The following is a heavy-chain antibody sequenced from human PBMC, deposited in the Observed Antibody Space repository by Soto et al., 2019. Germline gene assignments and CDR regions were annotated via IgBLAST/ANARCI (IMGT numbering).Heavy chain of an antibody. D-gene: IGHD1-20*01. CDR2: IIPMFDTP. V-gene: IGHV1-69*01. CDR3: ARGYSTGYFDY. CDR1: GGTFSNYY. Sequence: QVQLVQSGAEVKKPGSSMKVSCKTSGGTFSNYYISWVRQAPGQGLEWMGDIIPMFDTPKYAQKFQGRVTITADESTSAAYMELSSLRAEDTAMYYCARGYSTGYFDYWGQGTLITVSS. J-gene: IGHJ4*02.